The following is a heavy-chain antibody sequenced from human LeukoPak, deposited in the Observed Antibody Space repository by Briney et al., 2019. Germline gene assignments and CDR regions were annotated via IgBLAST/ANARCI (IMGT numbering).Heavy chain of an antibody. V-gene: IGHV3-7*05. Sequence: PGGSLRLSCTVGGFTFSSHWMSWVRQAPGKGLEWVANIKQDGSEKYYVDSVKGRFTISRDNAKNSLYLQMSSLRDEDTAVYYCARDGGSYRYFDCWGQGTLVTVSS. CDR1: GFTFSSHW. CDR2: IKQDGSEK. D-gene: IGHD1-26*01. J-gene: IGHJ4*02. CDR3: ARDGGSYRYFDC.